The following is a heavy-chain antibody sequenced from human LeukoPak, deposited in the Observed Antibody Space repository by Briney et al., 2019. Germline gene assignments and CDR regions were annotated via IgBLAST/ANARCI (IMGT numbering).Heavy chain of an antibody. Sequence: PSETLSLTCTVSGGSISSSSYYWGCVRPHPGKGLEWVASIYVSRSTSYNPSLQSRLTISVDTSKNQFSRKLSSVTAADTAVYYCARISYGLFSYFFDYWGQGTLLTVSS. CDR1: GGSISSSSYY. CDR2: IYVSRST. V-gene: IGHV4-39*07. CDR3: ARISYGLFSYFFDY. D-gene: IGHD3-9*01. J-gene: IGHJ4*02.